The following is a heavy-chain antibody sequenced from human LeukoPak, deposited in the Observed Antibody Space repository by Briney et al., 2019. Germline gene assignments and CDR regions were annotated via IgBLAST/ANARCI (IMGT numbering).Heavy chain of an antibody. CDR2: IYNDGST. Sequence: GGSLRLSCAASGLTVSSSYMSWVRQAPGKGLEWVSIIYNDGSTYYADSMKGRFTISRDNSKNTLYLQVNSLRAEDTAMYCCARNILFAFDIWGQGTMVTVSS. CDR1: GLTVSSSY. CDR3: ARNILFAFDI. V-gene: IGHV3-53*01. J-gene: IGHJ3*02.